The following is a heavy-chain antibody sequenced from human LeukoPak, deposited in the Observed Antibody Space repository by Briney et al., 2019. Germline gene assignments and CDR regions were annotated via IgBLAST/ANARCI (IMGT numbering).Heavy chain of an antibody. CDR3: ARWQEVSGYFDY. Sequence: ASVKVSCKASGYRFTGCYMHWVRQAPGQGLEWMGWINPNSGVTNYAQNFQGRVSMTRDTSISTAYMELSRLRSDDTAVYYCARWQEVSGYFDYWGQGTLVTVSS. V-gene: IGHV1-2*02. D-gene: IGHD3-16*02. J-gene: IGHJ4*02. CDR2: INPNSGVT. CDR1: GYRFTGCY.